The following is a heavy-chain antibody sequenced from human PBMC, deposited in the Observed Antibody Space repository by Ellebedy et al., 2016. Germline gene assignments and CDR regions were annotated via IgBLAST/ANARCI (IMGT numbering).Heavy chain of an antibody. CDR2: INGRGDRT. CDR1: GFAFTDYA. J-gene: IGHJ4*02. CDR3: AKPARTDATDY. V-gene: IGHV3-23*01. Sequence: GESLKISXVASGFAFTDYAINWVRQSPSKGLEWVSSINGRGDRTYYADSVKGRLTISRDNSKNVLYLQMNGLRVEDTAMYYCAKPARTDATDYWGQGTLVTVSS. D-gene: IGHD4-17*01.